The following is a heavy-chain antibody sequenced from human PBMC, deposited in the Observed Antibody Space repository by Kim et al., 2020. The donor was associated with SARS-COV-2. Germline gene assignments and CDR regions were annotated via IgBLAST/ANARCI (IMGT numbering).Heavy chain of an antibody. D-gene: IGHD3-10*01. J-gene: IGHJ4*02. V-gene: IGHV3-15*01. Sequence: AEPGKGRFTISRDDSKNMLVQQMNSLKTEDTTVYYCTTEGYYGSGSYYTWGQGTLVTVSS. CDR3: TTEGYYGSGSYYT.